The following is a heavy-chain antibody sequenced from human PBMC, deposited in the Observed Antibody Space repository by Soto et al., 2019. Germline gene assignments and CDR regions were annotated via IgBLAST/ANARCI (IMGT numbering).Heavy chain of an antibody. Sequence: SETLSLTCAVYGGSFSGYYWSWIRQPPGKGLEWIGEINHSGSTNYNPSLKSRVTISVETSKNQFSLKLSSVTAADTAVYYCARGRARCYSCTRFFDYWGQGTLVTVSS. CDR3: ARGRARCYSCTRFFDY. CDR2: INHSGST. D-gene: IGHD2-15*01. V-gene: IGHV4-34*01. CDR1: GGSFSGYY. J-gene: IGHJ4*02.